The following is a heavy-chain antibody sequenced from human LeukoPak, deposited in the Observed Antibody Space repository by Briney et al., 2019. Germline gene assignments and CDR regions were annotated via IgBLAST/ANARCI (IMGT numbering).Heavy chain of an antibody. CDR3: ARGDETYYFDY. V-gene: IGHV3-33*01. Sequence: GGSLRLSCAASGFSFSTFGMRWVRQAPGKGLEWVALIWYDGSNKYYADSVKGRFTISRDNSKNTLYLQMNSLRAEDTAVYYCARGDETYYFDYWGQGTLVTVSS. J-gene: IGHJ4*02. CDR2: IWYDGSNK. CDR1: GFSFSTFG.